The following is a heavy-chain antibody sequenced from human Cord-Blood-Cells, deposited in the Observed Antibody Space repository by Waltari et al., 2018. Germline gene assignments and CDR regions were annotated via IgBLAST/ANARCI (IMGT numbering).Heavy chain of an antibody. J-gene: IGHJ2*01. CDR2: IYTSGST. CDR3: ATYLEGYWYFDL. CDR1: GGSFSRGSYY. Sequence: QVQLQESGPGLVKPSQTLSLTCTVSGGSFSRGSYYWSWFRQPAGKGLEWIGYIYTSGSTNYNPSLKSRVTISVDTSKNQFSLKLSSVTAADTAVYYCATYLEGYWYFDLWGRGTLVTVSS. V-gene: IGHV4-61*09. D-gene: IGHD1-1*01.